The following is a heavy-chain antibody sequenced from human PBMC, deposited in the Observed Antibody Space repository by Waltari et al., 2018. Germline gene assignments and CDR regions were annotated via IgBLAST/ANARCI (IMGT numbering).Heavy chain of an antibody. CDR2: FNPKNGDS. J-gene: IGHJ5*02. D-gene: IGHD1-26*01. Sequence: QEQLVQSGSEVQKPGASVRVSCQASGYTFTAYHLHWFRQTPGQGFEWMGWFNPKNGDSNSAEKFLGRVTMTRDTSINTVYLDLSGLRSDDTAVFFCARDPGPIVGAPDLWGQGTLVTVSS. CDR3: ARDPGPIVGAPDL. CDR1: GYTFTAYH. V-gene: IGHV1-2*02.